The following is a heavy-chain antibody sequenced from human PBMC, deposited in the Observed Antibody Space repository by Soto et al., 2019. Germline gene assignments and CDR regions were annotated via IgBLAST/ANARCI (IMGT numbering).Heavy chain of an antibody. CDR2: ISAYNGNT. V-gene: IGHV1-18*01. CDR1: GYTFTSYG. CDR3: ARDLDDLVATYYYDSSGYYLALAY. J-gene: IGHJ4*02. Sequence: ASVKVSCTASGYTFTSYGISWVRQAPGQGLEWMGWISAYNGNTNYAQKLQGRVTMTTDTSTSTAYMELRSLRSDDTAVYYCARDLDDLVATYYYDSSGYYLALAYWGQGTLVTVS. D-gene: IGHD3-22*01.